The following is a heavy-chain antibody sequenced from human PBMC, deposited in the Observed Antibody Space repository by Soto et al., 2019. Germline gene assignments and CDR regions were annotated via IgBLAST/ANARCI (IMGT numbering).Heavy chain of an antibody. CDR3: ARDGYNFGASDY. D-gene: IGHD5-12*01. CDR2: IIPIFGTA. Sequence: QVQLVQSGAEVKKPGTSVKVSCKASGGTFSSYAISWVRQAPGQGLEWMGGIIPIFGTANYAQKFQGRVTITADESMSTAYMELSSLRSEDTAVYYCARDGYNFGASDYWGQGTLVTVSS. CDR1: GGTFSSYA. J-gene: IGHJ4*02. V-gene: IGHV1-69*01.